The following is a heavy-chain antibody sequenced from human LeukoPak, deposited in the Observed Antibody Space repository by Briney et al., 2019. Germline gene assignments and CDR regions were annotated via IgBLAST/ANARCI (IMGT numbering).Heavy chain of an antibody. CDR3: ARASSSSADYYYYYYMDV. V-gene: IGHV4-59*01. CDR2: IYYSGST. D-gene: IGHD6-6*01. Sequence: PSETLSLTCTVSGGSISSYYWSWIRQPPGKGLEWIGYIYYSGSTNYNPSLKSRVTISVDTSKNQFSLKLSSVTAADTAVYYCARASSSSADYYYYYYMDVWGKGTTVTVSS. J-gene: IGHJ6*03. CDR1: GGSISSYY.